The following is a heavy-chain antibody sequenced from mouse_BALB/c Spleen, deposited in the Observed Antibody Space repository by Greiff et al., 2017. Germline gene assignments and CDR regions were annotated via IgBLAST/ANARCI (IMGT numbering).Heavy chain of an antibody. D-gene: IGHD2-10*02. J-gene: IGHJ3*01. Sequence: QVQLQQPGAELVKPGTSVKLSCKASGYNFTSYWINWVKLRPGQGLEWIGDIYPGSGSTNYNEKFKSKATLTVDTSSSTAYMQLSSLASEDSALYYCARGYGAYWGQGTLVTVSA. CDR2: IYPGSGST. CDR3: ARGYGAY. CDR1: GYNFTSYW. V-gene: IGHV1-55*01.